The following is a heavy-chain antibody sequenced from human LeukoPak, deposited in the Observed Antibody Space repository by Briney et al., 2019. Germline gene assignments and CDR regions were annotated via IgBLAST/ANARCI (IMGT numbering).Heavy chain of an antibody. Sequence: PGGSLLLSCAASGFTFSSYAMSWVRQAPGKGLEWVSAISGSGGSTYYADSVKGRFTISRDNSKSTLYLQVNSLRAEDTGVYYCAKGHNFQYYFDYWGQGTLVTASA. V-gene: IGHV3-23*01. D-gene: IGHD1-20*01. CDR1: GFTFSSYA. CDR2: ISGSGGST. J-gene: IGHJ4*02. CDR3: AKGHNFQYYFDY.